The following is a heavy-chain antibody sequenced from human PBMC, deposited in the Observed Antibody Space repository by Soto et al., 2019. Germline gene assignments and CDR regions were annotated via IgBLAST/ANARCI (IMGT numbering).Heavy chain of an antibody. J-gene: IGHJ6*03. Sequence: GGSLRLSCAASGFTFSSYAMSWVRQAPGKGLEWVSAISGSGGSTYYADSVKGRFTISRDNAKNSLYLQMNSLRAEDTAVYYSARGRRTTVNREDYYYYMDVWGKGTTVTVSS. CDR2: ISGSGGST. CDR1: GFTFSSYA. CDR3: ARGRRTTVNREDYYYYMDV. V-gene: IGHV3-23*01. D-gene: IGHD4-17*01.